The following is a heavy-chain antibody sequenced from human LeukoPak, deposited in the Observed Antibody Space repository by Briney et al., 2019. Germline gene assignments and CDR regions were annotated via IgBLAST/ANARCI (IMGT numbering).Heavy chain of an antibody. CDR2: IYYTGSI. CDR3: ARHSERITMVRGVIKD. CDR1: GGSISNSNYF. J-gene: IGHJ4*02. V-gene: IGHV4-39*01. D-gene: IGHD3-10*01. Sequence: RPSETLSLTCTVSGGSISNSNYFWGWIRQPPGKGPEWIGSIYYTGSIYYNPSLKSRVTISVNTSRNQFSLRLSSVTAADTAVYYCARHSERITMVRGVIKDWGQGTLVTVSS.